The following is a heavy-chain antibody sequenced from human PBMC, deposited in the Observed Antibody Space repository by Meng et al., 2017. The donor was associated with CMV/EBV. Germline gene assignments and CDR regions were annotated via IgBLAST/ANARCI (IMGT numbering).Heavy chain of an antibody. CDR3: ARESDYGMDV. V-gene: IGHV3-74*01. J-gene: IGHJ6*02. Sequence: ESLKISCAASGFTFSSYWMHWVRQAPGKGLVWVSRINSDGSSTSYADSVKGRFTISRDNAKNTLYLQMNSLRAEDTAVYYCARESDYGMDVWGQGTTVTVSS. CDR1: GFTFSSYW. CDR2: INSDGSST.